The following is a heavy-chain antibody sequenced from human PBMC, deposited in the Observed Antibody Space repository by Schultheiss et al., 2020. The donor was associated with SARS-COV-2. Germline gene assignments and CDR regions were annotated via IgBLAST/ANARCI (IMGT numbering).Heavy chain of an antibody. CDR3: AKSSRFDPLSTFDY. J-gene: IGHJ4*02. V-gene: IGHV3-48*01. CDR2: ISSSGSTI. D-gene: IGHD3-10*01. CDR1: GFTFSSYS. Sequence: GGSLRLSCAASGFTFSSYSMNWVRQAPGKGLEWVSYISSSGSTIYYADSVKGRFTISRDNSKNTLYLQMNSLRAEDTAVYYCAKSSRFDPLSTFDYWGQGTLVTVSS.